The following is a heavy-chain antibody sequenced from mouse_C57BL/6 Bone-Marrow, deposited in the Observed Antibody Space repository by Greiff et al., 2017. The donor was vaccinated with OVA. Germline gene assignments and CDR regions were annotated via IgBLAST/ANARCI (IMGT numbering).Heavy chain of an antibody. CDR2: ISDGGSYT. D-gene: IGHD2-2*01. CDR3: ARDSLLWLQYWYFDV. J-gene: IGHJ1*03. Sequence: EVKLMESGGGLVKPGGSLKLSCAASGFTFSSYAMSWVRQTPEKRLEWVATISDGGSYTYYPDNVKGRFTISRDNAKNNLYLQMSHLKSEDTAMYYCARDSLLWLQYWYFDVWGTGTTVTVSS. CDR1: GFTFSSYA. V-gene: IGHV5-4*01.